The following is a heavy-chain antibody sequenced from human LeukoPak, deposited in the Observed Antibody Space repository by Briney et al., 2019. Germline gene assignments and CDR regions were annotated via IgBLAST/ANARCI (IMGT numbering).Heavy chain of an antibody. V-gene: IGHV3-23*01. CDR1: GFTFSSYA. D-gene: IGHD2-15*01. CDR3: AEVVCSGGSCYFF. Sequence: GGSLRLSCAASGFTFSSYAMSWVRQAPGKGLEWVSAISGSGGSTYYADSVKGRFTIFRGNSKITMCLQMNSLRAEDTAVYYWAEVVCSGGSCYFFWGRGSLVTVSS. CDR2: ISGSGGST. J-gene: IGHJ4*02.